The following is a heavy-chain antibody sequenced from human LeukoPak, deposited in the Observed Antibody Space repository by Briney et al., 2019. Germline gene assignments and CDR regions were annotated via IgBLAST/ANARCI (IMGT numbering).Heavy chain of an antibody. CDR2: INPNSGGT. CDR3: AGLSGYDPYYFDY. V-gene: IGHV1-2*02. CDR1: GYSFTGYY. Sequence: ASMKLSCKASGYSFTGYYMNWVRQAPGQGLEWMGCINPNSGGTDYAQKFQGRVTMTRDTSISTAYMELSRLTSDDTAVYYCAGLSGYDPYYFDYWGQGTLVAVSS. J-gene: IGHJ4*02. D-gene: IGHD5-12*01.